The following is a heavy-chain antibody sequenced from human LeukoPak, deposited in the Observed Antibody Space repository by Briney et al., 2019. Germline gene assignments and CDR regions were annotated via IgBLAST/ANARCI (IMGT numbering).Heavy chain of an antibody. Sequence: ASVKVSCKVSGYTFTDYYMHWVQQAPGKGLEWMGLVDPEDGETIYAEKFQGRVTITADTSTDTAYMELSSLRSEDTAVYYCATVYDSSGYSYVFDYWGQGTLVSVSS. CDR3: ATVYDSSGYSYVFDY. CDR1: GYTFTDYY. V-gene: IGHV1-69-2*01. CDR2: VDPEDGET. J-gene: IGHJ4*02. D-gene: IGHD3-22*01.